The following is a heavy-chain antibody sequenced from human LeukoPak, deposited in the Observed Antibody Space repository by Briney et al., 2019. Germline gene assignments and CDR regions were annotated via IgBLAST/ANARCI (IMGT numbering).Heavy chain of an antibody. V-gene: IGHV1-69*01. CDR2: IIPIFGTA. CDR3: ARDRSGGSCYECFDY. Sequence: GSSVKVSCKASGGTFSSYAISWVRQAPGQGLEWMGGIIPIFGTANYAQKFQGRVTITADESTSTAYMELSSLRSEDTAVYYCARDRSGGSCYECFDYWGQGTLVTVSS. D-gene: IGHD2-15*01. CDR1: GGTFSSYA. J-gene: IGHJ4*02.